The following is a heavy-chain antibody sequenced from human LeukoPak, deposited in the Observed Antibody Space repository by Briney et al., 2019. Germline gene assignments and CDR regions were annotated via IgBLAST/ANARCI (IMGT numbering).Heavy chain of an antibody. D-gene: IGHD5-12*01. CDR3: ARDLRRILVTMLFDC. V-gene: IGHV1-3*01. CDR2: INAGNANT. CDR1: GYTFTGYA. Sequence: ASVQVSCKASGYTFTGYAIHWVRQAPGQRLEWMGWINAGNANTKYSQKFQGRVTITRDTSASTAYMELSSLRSEDTAVYYCARDLRRILVTMLFDCWGQGTLVTVSS. J-gene: IGHJ4*02.